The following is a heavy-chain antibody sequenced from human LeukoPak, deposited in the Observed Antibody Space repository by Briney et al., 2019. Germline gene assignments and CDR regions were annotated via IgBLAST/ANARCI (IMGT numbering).Heavy chain of an antibody. Sequence: ASVKVSCKASGYTFTGYYIHWVRQARGQGREWMGRINPNSGGTNYAQKFQGRVTMNRDTSISTAYMDLSRLRSDDTAVYYCARYYDSRGYSSEYFQHWGQGTLVTVSS. CDR2: INPNSGGT. J-gene: IGHJ1*01. CDR1: GYTFTGYY. CDR3: ARYYDSRGYSSEYFQH. D-gene: IGHD3-22*01. V-gene: IGHV1-2*06.